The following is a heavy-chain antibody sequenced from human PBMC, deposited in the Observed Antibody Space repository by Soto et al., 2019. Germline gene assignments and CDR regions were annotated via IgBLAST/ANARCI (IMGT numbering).Heavy chain of an antibody. CDR1: GFSLSTSGVG. Sequence: QITLKESGPTLVKPTQTLTLTCTFSGFSLSTSGVGVGWIRQPPGKALEWLALIYWDDDKRYSPSLKSKLTITKDTSKNQVVLTMTNMDPVDTATYYCPHQTRDSSGYLAWYFDYWGQGTLVTVSS. CDR3: PHQTRDSSGYLAWYFDY. V-gene: IGHV2-5*02. D-gene: IGHD3-22*01. CDR2: IYWDDDK. J-gene: IGHJ4*02.